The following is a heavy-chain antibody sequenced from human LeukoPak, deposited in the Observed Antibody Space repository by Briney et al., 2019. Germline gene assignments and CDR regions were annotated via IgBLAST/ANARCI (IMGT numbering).Heavy chain of an antibody. V-gene: IGHV3-7*01. CDR3: ARDGGWYRDY. CDR1: EFAFSSYW. D-gene: IGHD6-19*01. CDR2: IKQDGSER. J-gene: IGHJ4*02. Sequence: RPGGSLRLSCAASEFAFSSYWMSWVRQAPGKGLEWVANIKQDGSERNYVDSVKGRFTISRDNAKNSLYLQMNSLRAEDTAVYYCARDGGWYRDYWGQGTLATVSS.